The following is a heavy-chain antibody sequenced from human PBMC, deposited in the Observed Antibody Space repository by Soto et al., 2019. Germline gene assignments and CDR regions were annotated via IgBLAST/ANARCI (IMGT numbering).Heavy chain of an antibody. CDR2: ISYTGRT. CDR3: AREWGLLPYYVMNV. J-gene: IGHJ6*02. CDR1: GDSVTSGSYC. Sequence: SETLSLTCIVSGDSVTSGSYCWTWLRQPPGKGLEWIGYISYTGRTKYNPSLQSRVTISVDTSKNDFSLNLSSVTAADTAVYFCAREWGLLPYYVMNVWGHGTAVTVSS. D-gene: IGHD7-27*01. V-gene: IGHV4-61*03.